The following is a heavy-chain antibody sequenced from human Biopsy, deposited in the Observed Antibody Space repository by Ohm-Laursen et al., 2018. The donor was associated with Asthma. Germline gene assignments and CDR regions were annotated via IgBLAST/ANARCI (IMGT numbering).Heavy chain of an antibody. Sequence: AASVKVSCKASGNTFSGYYLHWVRQAPGQGLEWVGRINPNSGDTNYAEKFQGRVTMTRDTSTSTGFMELSRLTSDDTAVYYCAAIWQLFNNSCYFFAFWGQGTLVTVSS. CDR2: INPNSGDT. CDR1: GNTFSGYY. D-gene: IGHD3-22*01. V-gene: IGHV1-2*06. CDR3: AAIWQLFNNSCYFFAF. J-gene: IGHJ4*02.